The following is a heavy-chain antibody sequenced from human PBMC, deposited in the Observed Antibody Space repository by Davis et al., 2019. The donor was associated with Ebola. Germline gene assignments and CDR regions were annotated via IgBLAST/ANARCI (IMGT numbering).Heavy chain of an antibody. Sequence: SLKISCAASGFTFDDYAMHCVRQAPGKGLEWVSGLSWNSGSIVYADSVKGRFTTSRDNAKNSLFLQMNSLRAEDTALYYCAKGPAYYDSSGNNAFDIWGQGTVVTVSS. CDR3: AKGPAYYDSSGNNAFDI. V-gene: IGHV3-9*01. J-gene: IGHJ3*02. CDR1: GFTFDDYA. CDR2: LSWNSGSI. D-gene: IGHD3-22*01.